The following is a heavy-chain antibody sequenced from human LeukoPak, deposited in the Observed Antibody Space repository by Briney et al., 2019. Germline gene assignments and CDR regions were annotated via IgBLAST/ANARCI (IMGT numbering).Heavy chain of an antibody. CDR3: ARRWEYYDFWSGYYKGAFDY. V-gene: IGHV1-18*01. CDR2: ISAYNGNT. J-gene: IGHJ4*02. CDR1: GFVFTSYG. Sequence: ASVKVSCKASGFVFTSYGFTWVRQAPGQGLEWMGWISAYNGNTNYAQKLQGRVTMTTDTSTSTAYMELRSLRSDDTAVYYCARRWEYYDFWSGYYKGAFDYWGQGTLVTVSS. D-gene: IGHD3-3*01.